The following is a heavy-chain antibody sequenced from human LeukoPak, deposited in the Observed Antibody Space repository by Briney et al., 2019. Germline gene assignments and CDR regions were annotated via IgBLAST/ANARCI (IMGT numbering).Heavy chain of an antibody. J-gene: IGHJ6*02. CDR1: GGSISSYY. CDR3: ARVAVMGRYYYYGMDV. V-gene: IGHV4-59*01. CDR2: IYYSGST. Sequence: PSETLSLTCTVSGGSISSYYWSWIRQPPGKGLEWIGYIYYSGSTNYNPSLKSRVTISVDTSKNRFSLKLSSVTAADTAVYYCARVAVMGRYYYYGMDVWGQGTTVTVSS. D-gene: IGHD6-19*01.